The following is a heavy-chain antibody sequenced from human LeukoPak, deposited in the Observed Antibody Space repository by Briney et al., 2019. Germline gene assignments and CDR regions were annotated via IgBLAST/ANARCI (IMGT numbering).Heavy chain of an antibody. V-gene: IGHV3-11*04. CDR2: ISSSGSTI. Sequence: NPGGSLRLSCAASGFTFSDYYMSWIRQAPGKGLEWVSYISSSGSTIYYADSVKGRFTISRDNAKNSLYLQMNSLRVEDTAVYYCARGWGERGKCRGGTCNNPQFDYWGRGTLVTVSS. J-gene: IGHJ4*02. CDR3: ARGWGERGKCRGGTCNNPQFDY. CDR1: GFTFSDYY. D-gene: IGHD2-15*01.